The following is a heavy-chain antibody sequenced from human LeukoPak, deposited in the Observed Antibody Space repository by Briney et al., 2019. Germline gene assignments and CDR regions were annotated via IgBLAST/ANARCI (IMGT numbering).Heavy chain of an antibody. V-gene: IGHV1-18*01. CDR3: ARGRGDFWCGYYREPFDY. Sequence: ASVKVSCKASGYTFTSYGISWVRQAPGQGLEWMGWISAYNGNTNYAQKLQGRVTMTTDTSTSTAYMELRSLRSDDTAVYYCARGRGDFWCGYYREPFDYWGQGTLVTVSS. CDR1: GYTFTSYG. D-gene: IGHD3-3*01. J-gene: IGHJ4*02. CDR2: ISAYNGNT.